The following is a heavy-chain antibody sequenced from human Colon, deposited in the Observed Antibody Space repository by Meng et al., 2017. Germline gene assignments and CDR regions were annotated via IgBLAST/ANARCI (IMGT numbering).Heavy chain of an antibody. CDR3: ARNPVIPDARTFDF. CDR1: GGSINSADYY. Sequence: QVQLQESGPGVEKPSQTLSGTCTISGGSINSADYYWNWIRQPPGKGLEWLGYIHSSGNTYYTPSLKSRLTMSLDTSKNQFSLRLTSVTAADTAVYYCARNPVIPDARTFDFWGQGALVTVSS. V-gene: IGHV4-30-4*01. CDR2: IHSSGNT. D-gene: IGHD2-2*01. J-gene: IGHJ4*02.